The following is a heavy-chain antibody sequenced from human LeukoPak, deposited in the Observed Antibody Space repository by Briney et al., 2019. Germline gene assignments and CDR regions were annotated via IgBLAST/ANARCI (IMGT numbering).Heavy chain of an antibody. CDR3: ARDYDGSENDAFDI. D-gene: IGHD3-3*01. Sequence: WGSLSLSCAASGFTFSSYWMHWVCQPPGKGLVWLSHIKHDGSITNYADSVKGRFTIFRDNTMNTLYLQMNNVRADDTAVYYCARDYDGSENDAFDIWGQGTMVTVSS. CDR1: GFTFSSYW. J-gene: IGHJ3*02. CDR2: IKHDGSIT. V-gene: IGHV3-74*01.